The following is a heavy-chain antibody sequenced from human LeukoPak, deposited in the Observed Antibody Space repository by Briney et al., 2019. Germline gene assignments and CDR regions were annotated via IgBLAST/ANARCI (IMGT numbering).Heavy chain of an antibody. J-gene: IGHJ4*02. Sequence: ASVKVSCKASGGTFSSYAISWVRQAPGQGLEWMGWISAYNGNTNYAQKLQGRVTMTTDTSTSTAYMELRSLRSDDTAVNYCARVSPYGAFDYWGQGTLVTVSS. CDR1: GGTFSSYA. D-gene: IGHD4-17*01. CDR3: ARVSPYGAFDY. V-gene: IGHV1-18*01. CDR2: ISAYNGNT.